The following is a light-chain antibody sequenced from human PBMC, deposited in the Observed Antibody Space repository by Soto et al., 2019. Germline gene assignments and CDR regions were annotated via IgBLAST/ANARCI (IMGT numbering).Light chain of an antibody. CDR2: GAS. CDR3: QQYGSSPLT. J-gene: IGKJ4*01. V-gene: IGKV3-20*01. CDR1: QSVSSSY. Sequence: DIVLTQSPGTLSLSPGERATLSCRASQSVSSSYLAWYQQKSGQAPRLLIYGASIRATGIPDRFSGSGSGTDFTLTISRLETEDFAVYYCQQYGSSPLTFGGGTKVEIK.